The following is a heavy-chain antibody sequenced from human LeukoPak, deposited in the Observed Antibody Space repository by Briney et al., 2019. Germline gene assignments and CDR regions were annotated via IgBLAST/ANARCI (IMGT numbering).Heavy chain of an antibody. J-gene: IGHJ4*02. CDR1: GFTFSSYE. V-gene: IGHV3-48*03. D-gene: IGHD3-10*01. Sequence: GGSLRLSCAASGFTFSSYEMNWVRQAPGKGLEWVSYISSSGSAIYYADSVKGRFTISRDNAKNSLSLQMNSLRAEDTAVYYCARGWFGSQYYFDYWGQGTLVTVSS. CDR3: ARGWFGSQYYFDY. CDR2: ISSSGSAI.